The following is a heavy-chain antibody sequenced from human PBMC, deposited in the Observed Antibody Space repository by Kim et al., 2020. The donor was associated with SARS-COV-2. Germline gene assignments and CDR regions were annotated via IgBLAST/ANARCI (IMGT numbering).Heavy chain of an antibody. Sequence: GGSLSLSCAASGFTFSSYAMSWVRQAPGKGLEWVSHISGSGGSTYYADSVKGRFTISRDNSKNTLYLQMNSLRAEDTAVYYCAKDQDQWLVAGISAFWDYWGQGTLVTVSS. J-gene: IGHJ4*02. CDR2: ISGSGGST. CDR3: AKDQDQWLVAGISAFWDY. CDR1: GFTFSSYA. D-gene: IGHD6-19*01. V-gene: IGHV3-23*01.